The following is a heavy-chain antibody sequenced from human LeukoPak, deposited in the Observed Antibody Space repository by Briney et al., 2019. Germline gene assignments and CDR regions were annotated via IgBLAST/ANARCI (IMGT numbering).Heavy chain of an antibody. V-gene: IGHV3-7*01. CDR3: ARDKRGDYDILDIFDY. CDR2: IKQDESEK. CDR1: GFTFSDHY. J-gene: IGHJ4*02. D-gene: IGHD3-9*01. Sequence: GGSLRLSCAASGFTFSDHYMDWGRQAPGKGLEWVANIKQDESEKYYVDSVKGRFTISRDNAKNSLYLQMNSLRAEDTAVYYCARDKRGDYDILDIFDYWGQGTLVTVSS.